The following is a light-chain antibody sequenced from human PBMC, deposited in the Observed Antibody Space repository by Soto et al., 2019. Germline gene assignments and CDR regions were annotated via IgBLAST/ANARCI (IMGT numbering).Light chain of an antibody. CDR2: DVT. CDR3: SSYTNKDTLL. V-gene: IGLV2-14*03. CDR1: SSDVGGYDH. J-gene: IGLJ3*02. Sequence: QSVLTQPASVSGSPGQSITISCTGTSSDVGGYDHVSWYQQHPGNAPKLIIYDVTVRPSGISRRFSGSKSDNPASLAVSGLQPEDEADYYCSSYTNKDTLLFGGGTKVTVL.